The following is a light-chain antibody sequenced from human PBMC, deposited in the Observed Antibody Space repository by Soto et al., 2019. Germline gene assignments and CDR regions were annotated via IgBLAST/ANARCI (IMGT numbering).Light chain of an antibody. J-gene: IGKJ2*01. Sequence: DIQMTQSPSSLSASVGDRVTITCWASQRIRSFLNWYQQKPGNVPKLVIYGAIRLQGGVPSRFSGSGSGTEFTLTITSLQPEDFATYYCQQSQGTPYTFGQGTKLEIK. CDR2: GAI. CDR1: QRIRSF. CDR3: QQSQGTPYT. V-gene: IGKV1-39*01.